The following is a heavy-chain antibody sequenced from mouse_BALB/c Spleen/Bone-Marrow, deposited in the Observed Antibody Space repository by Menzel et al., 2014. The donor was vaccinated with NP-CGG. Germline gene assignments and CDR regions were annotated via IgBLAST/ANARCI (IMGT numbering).Heavy chain of an antibody. Sequence: EVQVVESGGGLVKPGGSLKLACAASGFAFTSYDMSWVRQTPEKRLEWVACISSGVGSTYYPDTVKGRFTISRDNAKNTLYLEMSSLKSEDTAMFYCARRVGRGGFSYWGQGTLVTVSA. CDR2: ISSGVGST. CDR1: GFAFTSYD. CDR3: ARRVGRGGFSY. J-gene: IGHJ3*01. V-gene: IGHV5-12-1*01.